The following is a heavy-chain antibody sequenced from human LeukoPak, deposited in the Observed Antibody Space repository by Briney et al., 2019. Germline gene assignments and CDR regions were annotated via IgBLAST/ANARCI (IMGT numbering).Heavy chain of an antibody. J-gene: IGHJ4*02. Sequence: PGGSLRLSCAASGFTFSSYGMNWVRQAPGKGLEWVAVIWYDGSNKYYADSVKGRFTISRDNSKNTLYLQMNSLRAEDTAVYYCARDPGELATGGVQTYYFDYWGQGTLVTVSS. D-gene: IGHD1-1*01. CDR1: GFTFSSYG. CDR3: ARDPGELATGGVQTYYFDY. CDR2: IWYDGSNK. V-gene: IGHV3-33*01.